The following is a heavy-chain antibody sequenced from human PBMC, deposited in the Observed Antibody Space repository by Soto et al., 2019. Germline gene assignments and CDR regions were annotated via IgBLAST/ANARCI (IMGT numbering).Heavy chain of an antibody. CDR1: GFTFDNHA. J-gene: IGHJ4*02. V-gene: IGHV3-9*01. CDR2: ITYNGDII. CDR3: VKDASMIRAHFDY. Sequence: EVQLVESGGGLVQPGRSLRLSCVASGFTFDNHAMHWVRQAPGKGLEWVSGITYNGDIIAYADSVKGRFTVSRDNARNSLYLQMNSLSAEDTALYYCVKDASMIRAHFDYWGPGTLVTVSS. D-gene: IGHD3-10*01.